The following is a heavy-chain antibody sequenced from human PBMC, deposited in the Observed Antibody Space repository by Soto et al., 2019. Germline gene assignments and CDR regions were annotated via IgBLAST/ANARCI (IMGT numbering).Heavy chain of an antibody. D-gene: IGHD5-18*01. CDR1: GFTFSSYS. CDR3: ARDWLDTAMVESYYYMDV. Sequence: GGSLRLSCAASGFTFSSYSMNWVRQAPGKGLEWVSYISSSSSTIYYADSVKGRFTISRDNAKNSLYLQMNSLRAEDTAVYYCARDWLDTAMVESYYYMDVWGKGTTVTVSS. CDR2: ISSSSSTI. V-gene: IGHV3-48*01. J-gene: IGHJ6*03.